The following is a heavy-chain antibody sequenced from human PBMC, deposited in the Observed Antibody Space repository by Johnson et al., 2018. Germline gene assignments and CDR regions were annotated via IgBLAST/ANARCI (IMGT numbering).Heavy chain of an antibody. V-gene: IGHV4-59*01. J-gene: IGHJ1*01. Sequence: QVQLQESGPGLLKPSETLSLTCTVSGGSINSYYWSWIRQSPGKGLEWIGYVHDSGSTNYNPSPKSRVTRPAGTSKDQFSLKVDSVTAADTAGYYCARGAGYPSEYFQHWGQGTLVTVSS. D-gene: IGHD3-16*02. CDR3: ARGAGYPSEYFQH. CDR2: VHDSGST. CDR1: GGSINSYY.